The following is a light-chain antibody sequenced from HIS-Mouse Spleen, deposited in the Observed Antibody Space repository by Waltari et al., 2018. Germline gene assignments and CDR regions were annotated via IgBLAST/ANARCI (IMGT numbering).Light chain of an antibody. CDR2: DVS. J-gene: IGLJ2*01. CDR3: SSYTSSSFNVV. V-gene: IGLV2-14*03. CDR1: SSDVGGYNY. Sequence: QSALTQPASVSGSPGQSITISCTGTSSDVGGYNYVSWYQQHPGKAPKLMIYDVSNRPAGVSKRFSGSKSGNTASLTISGIQAEDEADYYCSSYTSSSFNVVFGGGTKLTVL.